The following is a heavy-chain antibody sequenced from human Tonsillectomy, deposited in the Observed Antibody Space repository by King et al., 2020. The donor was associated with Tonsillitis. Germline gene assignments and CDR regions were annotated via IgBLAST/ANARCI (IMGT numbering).Heavy chain of an antibody. Sequence: VQLVESGGGVVQPGGSLRLSCAASGFTFNSYGMHWVRQAPGKGLEWVTFIQNDQSKYYADSVKGRFTISRDNSKSTLYVQMNSLKVEDTAIYYCATNGASGMVLNWGQGTLVTVSS. D-gene: IGHD4/OR15-4a*01. CDR2: IQNDQSK. V-gene: IGHV3-30*02. CDR3: ATNGASGMVLN. J-gene: IGHJ4*02. CDR1: GFTFNSYG.